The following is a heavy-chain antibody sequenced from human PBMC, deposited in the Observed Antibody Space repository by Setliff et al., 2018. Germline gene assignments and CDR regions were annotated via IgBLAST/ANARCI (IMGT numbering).Heavy chain of an antibody. Sequence: PSETLSLTCTVSGDSIINYYWSWIRQPPGKGLEWIGNIYSSGSTNYNPSLKSRVTISVDTSKNQFSLNLTSVTAADTAVYYCAREGFYCTNGICYRPLDYWGQGQWSPSPQ. CDR2: IYSSGST. D-gene: IGHD2-8*01. CDR3: AREGFYCTNGICYRPLDY. V-gene: IGHV4-4*08. J-gene: IGHJ4*02. CDR1: GDSIINYY.